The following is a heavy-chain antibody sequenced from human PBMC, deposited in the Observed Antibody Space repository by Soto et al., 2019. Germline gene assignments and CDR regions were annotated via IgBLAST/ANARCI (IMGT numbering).Heavy chain of an antibody. D-gene: IGHD3-9*01. CDR2: LSDSGGMT. V-gene: IGHV3-23*01. J-gene: IGHJ4*02. Sequence: HPGGSLRLSCAASGFTFSRFAMVWVRQAPGKGLEWVSALSDSGGMTYYTDSVKGRFTISRDNSKNTLYLEMRSLRAEDTAIYYCAKNEDGTGYYYRFDYWGQGTLVTVSS. CDR3: AKNEDGTGYYYRFDY. CDR1: GFTFSRFA.